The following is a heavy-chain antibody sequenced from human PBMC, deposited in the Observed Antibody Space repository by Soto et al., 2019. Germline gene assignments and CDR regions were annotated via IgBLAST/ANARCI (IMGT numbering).Heavy chain of an antibody. J-gene: IGHJ4*02. D-gene: IGHD3-10*01. CDR3: ASALETGDY. CDR1: GFTFSNYG. V-gene: IGHV3-33*03. CDR2: IWYDGSKE. Sequence: QVQLVESGGGVVQPGRSLRLSCASSGFTFSNYGMHWVRQAPGKGPEWVAVIWYDGSKEQYADSVKGRFTISRDNSKNTLYLQMNSLSAEDTAVYYCASALETGDYWGQGALVTVSS.